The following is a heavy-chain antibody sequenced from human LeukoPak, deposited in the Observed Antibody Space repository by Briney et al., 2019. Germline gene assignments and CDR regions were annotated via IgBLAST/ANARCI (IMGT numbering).Heavy chain of an antibody. CDR2: IYYSGST. J-gene: IGHJ4*02. Sequence: SETLSLTCTVSGGSISSGGYYWSWIRQHPGKGLEWIGYIYYSGSTYYNPSLKSRVTISVDTSKNQFSLKLSSVTAADTAVYYCTRFSYGSGIHYFDYWGQGTLVTVSS. V-gene: IGHV4-31*03. CDR3: TRFSYGSGIHYFDY. D-gene: IGHD3-10*01. CDR1: GGSISSGGYY.